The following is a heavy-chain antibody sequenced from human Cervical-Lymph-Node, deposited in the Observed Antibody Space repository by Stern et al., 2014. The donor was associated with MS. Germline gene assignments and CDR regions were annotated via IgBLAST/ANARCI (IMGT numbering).Heavy chain of an antibody. J-gene: IGHJ6*02. Sequence: VQLEESGGGVVQPGRSLRLSCATSGFTFRSHAMHWVRQAPGKGLEWVAHIWYDGTNKYYADSVTGRFTISRDNSKSTLDLQMNSLRGEDTGVYYCARDGQQLAPYTMDVWGQGTTVTVSS. CDR2: IWYDGTNK. CDR3: ARDGQQLAPYTMDV. CDR1: GFTFRSHA. V-gene: IGHV3-33*01. D-gene: IGHD6-13*01.